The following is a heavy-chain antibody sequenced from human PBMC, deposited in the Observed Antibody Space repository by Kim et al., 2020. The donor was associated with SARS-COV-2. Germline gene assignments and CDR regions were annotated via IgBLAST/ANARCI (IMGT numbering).Heavy chain of an antibody. CDR3: TRGGSYSFEY. D-gene: IGHD6-13*01. Sequence: SEKHYMDSVKGRFPISRDNAKNSLFLEMNSLRVEDAALYYCTRGGSYSFEYWGPGTLVTVSS. CDR2: SEK. J-gene: IGHJ4*02. V-gene: IGHV3-7*01.